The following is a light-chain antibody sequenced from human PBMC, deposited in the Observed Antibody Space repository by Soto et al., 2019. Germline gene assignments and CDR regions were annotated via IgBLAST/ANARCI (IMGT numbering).Light chain of an antibody. CDR1: QGIRND. J-gene: IGKJ4*01. Sequence: AIQMTQSPSSLSASVGYRFTITCLASQGIRNDLGWYQQKPGKAPKLLIYAASSLQSGVPSRFSGSGSGTDFTLTISSLQPEDFATYYCLQDYNYPLTFGGGTKVDIK. CDR2: AAS. CDR3: LQDYNYPLT. V-gene: IGKV1-6*01.